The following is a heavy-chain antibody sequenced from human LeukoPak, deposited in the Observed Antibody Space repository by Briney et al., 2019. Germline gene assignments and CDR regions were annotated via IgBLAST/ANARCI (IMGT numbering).Heavy chain of an antibody. J-gene: IGHJ4*02. Sequence: GRSLRLSCAASGFTFDDYAMHWVRQAPGKGLGWVSGISWNSGSIGYADSVKGRFTISRDNAKNSLYLQMNSLRAEDTALYYCAKETDMYYYGSGSDYWGQGTLVTVSS. CDR3: AKETDMYYYGSGSDY. V-gene: IGHV3-9*01. CDR2: ISWNSGSI. D-gene: IGHD3-10*01. CDR1: GFTFDDYA.